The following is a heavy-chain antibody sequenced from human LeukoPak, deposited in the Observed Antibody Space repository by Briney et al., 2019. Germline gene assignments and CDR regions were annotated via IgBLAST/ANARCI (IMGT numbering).Heavy chain of an antibody. CDR3: GKGRVSE. V-gene: IGHV3-23*01. J-gene: IGHJ4*02. CDR2: IHADGVGT. Sequence: GGSLRLSRAASGFPFNTQDMRWVRQAPGKGLEWVASIHADGVGTFYADSVRGRFTISRDNAKNTLDLQMNSLRVEETAVYYCGKGRVSEWGQGTLVTVFS. D-gene: IGHD6-19*01. CDR1: GFPFNTQD.